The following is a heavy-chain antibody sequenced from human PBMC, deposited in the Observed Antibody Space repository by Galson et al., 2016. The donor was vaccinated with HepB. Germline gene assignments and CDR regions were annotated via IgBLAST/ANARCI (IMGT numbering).Heavy chain of an antibody. V-gene: IGHV4-39*01. CDR3: ARSRYENLDY. D-gene: IGHD1-14*01. Sequence: WGWIRQPPGKGLEWIGSVYYSGRTYYNPSLRSRVTISADTSRSQFSLRVTSVTAADTAVYYCARSRYENLDYWGQGTLVTVSS. J-gene: IGHJ4*02. CDR2: VYYSGRT.